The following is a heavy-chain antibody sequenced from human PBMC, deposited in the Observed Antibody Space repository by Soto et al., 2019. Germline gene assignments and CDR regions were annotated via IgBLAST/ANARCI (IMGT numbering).Heavy chain of an antibody. CDR2: ISTDASTT. J-gene: IGHJ4*02. CDR1: GFTFSHYW. V-gene: IGHV3-74*01. CDR3: VRGWIPNQHRGYLPY. D-gene: IGHD2-2*01. Sequence: EVQLVESGGGLVQPGGSLRLSCAASGFTFSHYWMHWVRQAPGKGLVWVSRISTDASTTIYADSVKGRFTISRDNAKNMLYLQMNSLTADDSDIYYCVRGWIPNQHRGYLPYGGRGTQVTVSS.